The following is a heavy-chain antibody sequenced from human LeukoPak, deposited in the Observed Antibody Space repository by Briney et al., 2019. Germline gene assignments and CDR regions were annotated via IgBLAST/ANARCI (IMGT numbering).Heavy chain of an antibody. D-gene: IGHD4-11*01. CDR3: ARDLSSDYPFSDFDY. J-gene: IGHJ4*02. CDR2: INTYNGNT. V-gene: IGHV1-18*01. Sequence: ASVKVSCKASDYTFTSYGISWVRQAPGQGLRWMGWINTYNGNTIYAQKLQGRVTMTTDTSTSTAYMELRSLRSDDTAVYYCARDLSSDYPFSDFDYWGQGTLVTVSS. CDR1: DYTFTSYG.